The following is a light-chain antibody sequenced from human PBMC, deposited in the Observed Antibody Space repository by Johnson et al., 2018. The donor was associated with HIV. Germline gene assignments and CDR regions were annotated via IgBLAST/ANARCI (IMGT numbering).Light chain of an antibody. J-gene: IGLJ1*01. CDR1: SCDIADNY. V-gene: IGLV1-51*01. CDR3: GTWDSRLSAGHV. CDR2: DNN. Sequence: QSVLTQPPSVSAASGQKVTISCSGRSCDIADNYVSWHQQLPGTAPKLLIYDNNKRPSGIPDRISGSKSGTSATLGITGLQTGDEADYYCGTWDSRLSAGHVFGTGTKVTVL.